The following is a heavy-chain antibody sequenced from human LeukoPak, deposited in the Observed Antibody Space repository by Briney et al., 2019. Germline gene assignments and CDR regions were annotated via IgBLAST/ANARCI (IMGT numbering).Heavy chain of an antibody. Sequence: GGSLRLSCAASGFTFTTFWMHWVRQAPGKGLVWVSRINHDGSSTNYADSVKGRFTISRDNAKNTVYLQMNSLRAEDTAVYYCARDLKQLVPGEGFDPWGQGTLVTVSS. CDR3: ARDLKQLVPGEGFDP. J-gene: IGHJ5*02. D-gene: IGHD6-13*01. CDR1: GFTFTTFW. V-gene: IGHV3-74*01. CDR2: INHDGSST.